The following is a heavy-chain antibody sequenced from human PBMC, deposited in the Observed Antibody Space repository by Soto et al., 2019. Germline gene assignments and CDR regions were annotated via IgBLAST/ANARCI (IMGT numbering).Heavy chain of an antibody. J-gene: IGHJ6*02. CDR3: ARSGYSSHGMDV. CDR1: GYIFTTYW. V-gene: IGHV5-51*01. CDR2: IYPTDSDT. Sequence: GESLKISCQGSGYIFTTYWIGWVRQMPGKGLEWMGIIYPTDSDTRYSPSFQGQVTISADKSTSTAYLQWSSLRASDTAVYYCARSGYSSHGMDVWGQGTTVTVS. D-gene: IGHD5-12*01.